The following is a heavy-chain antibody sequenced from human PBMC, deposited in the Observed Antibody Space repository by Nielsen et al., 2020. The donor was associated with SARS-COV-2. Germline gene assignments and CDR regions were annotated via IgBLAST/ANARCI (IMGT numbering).Heavy chain of an antibody. CDR1: EFTFSRYT. J-gene: IGHJ4*02. CDR3: ARGGYCTAGTCYHDY. CDR2: ITGSSRYI. Sequence: GGSLRLSCTGPEFTFSRYTMNWVRQAPGKGLEWVSSITGSSRYIYSADSVKGRFTISRDSAKNSVFLQMNSLRAEDTAVYYCARGGYCTAGTCYHDYWGRGTLVTVSS. D-gene: IGHD2-15*01. V-gene: IGHV3-21*01.